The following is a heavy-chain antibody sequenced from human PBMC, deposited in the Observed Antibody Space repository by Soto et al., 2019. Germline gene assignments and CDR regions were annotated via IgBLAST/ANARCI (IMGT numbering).Heavy chain of an antibody. CDR1: GFTFSSYA. CDR2: ISYDGSNK. Sequence: GCLVLACAASGFTFSSYAMHGVRQAPGKGLEWVAVISYDGSNKYYADSVKGRFTISRDNSKNTLYLQMNSLRAEDTAVYYCERDWCPRYCSSTTDYGMDVWGQGTKGTVSS. V-gene: IGHV3-30-3*01. CDR3: ERDWCPRYCSSTTDYGMDV. J-gene: IGHJ6*02. D-gene: IGHD2-2*01.